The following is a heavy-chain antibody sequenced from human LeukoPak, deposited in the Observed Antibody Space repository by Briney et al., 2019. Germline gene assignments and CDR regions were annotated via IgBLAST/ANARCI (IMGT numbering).Heavy chain of an antibody. V-gene: IGHV3-23*01. CDR3: AKDWGSYYDAFDI. CDR1: GFTFSSYA. D-gene: IGHD1-26*01. J-gene: IGHJ3*02. Sequence: GASLRLSCAASGFTFSSYAMSWVRQAPGKGLEWVSAISGSGGSTYYADSVKGRFTISRDNSKNTLYLQMNSLRAEDTAVYYCAKDWGSYYDAFDIWGQGTMVTVSS. CDR2: ISGSGGST.